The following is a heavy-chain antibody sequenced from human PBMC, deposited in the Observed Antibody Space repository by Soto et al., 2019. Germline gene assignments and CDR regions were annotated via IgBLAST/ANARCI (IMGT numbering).Heavy chain of an antibody. D-gene: IGHD6-25*01. J-gene: IGHJ3*02. CDR1: GFFFSRYS. CDR3: EKGQRAPCAFGI. V-gene: IGHV3-64D*06. CDR2: ISSNGGSK. Sequence: PGGSLRLSCSASGFFFSRYSMRWVRPAPGKGLEYVSGISSNGGSKYYAESVKSRFTISRDNSKNTLYLQISSLRSADTAVYYCEKGQRAPCAFGIWGQGPMVTVSS.